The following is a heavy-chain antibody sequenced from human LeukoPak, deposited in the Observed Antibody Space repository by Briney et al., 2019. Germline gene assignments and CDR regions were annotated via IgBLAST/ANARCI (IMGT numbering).Heavy chain of an antibody. J-gene: IGHJ4*02. CDR2: ISSSSSTI. D-gene: IGHD2-15*01. V-gene: IGHV3-48*01. Sequence: GGSLRLSCAASGFTFSSYSMNWVRQAPGKGLEWVSYISSSSSTIYYADSVKGRFTISRDNAKNSLYLQMNSLRVEDTAVYYCASQYCSGGSCYQGTSNYWGQGTLVTVSS. CDR3: ASQYCSGGSCYQGTSNY. CDR1: GFTFSSYS.